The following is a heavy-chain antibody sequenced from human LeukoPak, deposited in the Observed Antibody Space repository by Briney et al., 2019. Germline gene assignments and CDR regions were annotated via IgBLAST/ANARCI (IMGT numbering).Heavy chain of an antibody. J-gene: IGHJ4*02. V-gene: IGHV4-59*01. CDR2: IYYSGST. D-gene: IGHD5-12*01. Sequence: SETLSLTCTVSGGSISSYYWSWIRQPPGKGLEWIGYIYYSGSTNYNPSLKGRVTISVDTSKNQFSLKLSSVTAADTAVYYCARDRRGGSDLDYWGQGTLVTVSS. CDR3: ARDRRGGSDLDY. CDR1: GGSISSYY.